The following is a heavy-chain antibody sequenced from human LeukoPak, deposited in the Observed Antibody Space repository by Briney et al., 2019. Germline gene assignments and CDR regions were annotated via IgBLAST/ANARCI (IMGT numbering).Heavy chain of an antibody. CDR2: IYPGDSDT. V-gene: IGHV5-51*01. CDR1: GYSFTSYW. CDR3: ARRPAHSSSWYVDY. D-gene: IGHD6-13*01. J-gene: IGHJ4*02. Sequence: GESLKISCKSSGYSFTSYWIGWVRQMPGKGLEWMGIIYPGDSDTRYSPSFQGQVTISADKSISAAYLQWSSLKASDTAMYYCARRPAHSSSWYVDYWGQGTLVTVSS.